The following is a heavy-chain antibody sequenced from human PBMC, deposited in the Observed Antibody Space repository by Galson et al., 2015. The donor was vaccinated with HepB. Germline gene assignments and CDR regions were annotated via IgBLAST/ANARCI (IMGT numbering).Heavy chain of an antibody. CDR3: ARDSRPCSGGSCYWGTFDY. J-gene: IGHJ4*02. CDR2: IKQDGSEK. D-gene: IGHD2-15*01. CDR1: GFTFSSYW. V-gene: IGHV3-7*03. Sequence: SLRLSCAASGFTFSSYWMSWVRQAPGKGLEWVANIKQDGSEKYYVDSVKGRFTISRDNAKNSLYLQMNSLRAEDTAVYYCARDSRPCSGGSCYWGTFDYWGQGTLVTVSS.